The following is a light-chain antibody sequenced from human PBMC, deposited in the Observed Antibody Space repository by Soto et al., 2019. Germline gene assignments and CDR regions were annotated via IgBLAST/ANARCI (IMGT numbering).Light chain of an antibody. V-gene: IGKV3-15*01. J-gene: IGKJ1*01. Sequence: EIVMTQSPVTLSVSPGERATLSCRASQSVSSNLAWYQQKPGQAPRLLIYGASTRATGIPDRFSGSGSGTEFTLTISILQSEDSAVYYCQQCTNWPRTFGQGTKVEIK. CDR3: QQCTNWPRT. CDR2: GAS. CDR1: QSVSSN.